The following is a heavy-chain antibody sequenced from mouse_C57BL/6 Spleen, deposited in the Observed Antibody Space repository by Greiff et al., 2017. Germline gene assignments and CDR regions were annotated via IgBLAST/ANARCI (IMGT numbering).Heavy chain of an antibody. V-gene: IGHV1-63*01. CDR3: ARREGSPHWYLDV. CDR2: FYPGGGYT. D-gene: IGHD1-1*02. J-gene: IGHJ1*03. CDR1: GYTFTNYG. Sequence: VQLQQPGAELVRPGTSGKMSCKASGYTFTNYGRGWAKQRPGHGLEWIVEFYPGGGYTTYNEKFKGKAPLPSDKTSSTAYMQCSSLTSEDSAIYYCARREGSPHWYLDVWGTGTTVTVSS.